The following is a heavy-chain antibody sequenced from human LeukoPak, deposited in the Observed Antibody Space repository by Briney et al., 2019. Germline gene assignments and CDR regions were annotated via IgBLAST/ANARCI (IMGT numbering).Heavy chain of an antibody. J-gene: IGHJ6*02. Sequence: GGSLRLSCAASGFSFGSYWMSWVRQAPGKGLEWGANIRQDGSEKYYVDSVKGRFTISRDNAKDSLYLQMNSLRAEDTAVYYCARAGRTHFYSGMDVWGQGTTVTVSS. CDR2: IRQDGSEK. CDR3: ARAGRTHFYSGMDV. V-gene: IGHV3-7*01. CDR1: GFSFGSYW.